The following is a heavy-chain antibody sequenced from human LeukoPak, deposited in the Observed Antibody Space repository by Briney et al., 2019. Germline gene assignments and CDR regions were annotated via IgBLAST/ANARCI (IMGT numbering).Heavy chain of an antibody. CDR1: GFPLSSFW. V-gene: IGHV3-7*05. CDR3: ARRGTSSSWAHFDY. CDR2: IKQDGSEK. D-gene: IGHD6-13*01. Sequence: PVGAPRLSCSASGFPLSSFWMDLVRPAPGEGLGWGGKIKQDGSEKYYVDSVKGRFTISRDNAKNSLYLQMNSLGAEDTAVYYCARRGTSSSWAHFDYWGQGTLVTVSS. J-gene: IGHJ4*02.